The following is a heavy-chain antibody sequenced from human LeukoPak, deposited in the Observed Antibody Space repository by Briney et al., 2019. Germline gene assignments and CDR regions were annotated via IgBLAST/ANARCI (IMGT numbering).Heavy chain of an antibody. V-gene: IGHV3-23*01. J-gene: IGHJ5*01. Sequence: GGSLRLSCAASGFTFSNYAMTWVRRAPGKGLVWVSTVSTRGGSTNYAAPVKGRFTISRDNSKNTLFLQMNSLSAEDTAVYYCAKDDSWGQGTLVTVSS. CDR2: VSTRGGST. CDR3: AKDDS. CDR1: GFTFSNYA.